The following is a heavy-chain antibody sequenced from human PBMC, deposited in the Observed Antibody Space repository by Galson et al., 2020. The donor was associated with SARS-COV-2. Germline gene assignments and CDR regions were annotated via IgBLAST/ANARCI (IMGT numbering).Heavy chain of an antibody. D-gene: IGHD3-10*01. Sequence: GESLKISCKASGYTFTAYYMHWVRQAPGQGLEWMGLINPNSGGAIYAQKFQGRVTMTRDTSITSAYMHLSGLRSDDTAVYYCARDHGDLDWPNYYFDYWGQGTLVTVSS. J-gene: IGHJ4*02. CDR2: INPNSGGA. CDR1: GYTFTAYY. CDR3: ARDHGDLDWPNYYFDY. V-gene: IGHV1-2*02.